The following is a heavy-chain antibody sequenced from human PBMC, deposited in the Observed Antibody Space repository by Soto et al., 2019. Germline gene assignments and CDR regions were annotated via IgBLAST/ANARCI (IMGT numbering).Heavy chain of an antibody. CDR1: GFTFSSYG. CDR3: ATVSESLDA. D-gene: IGHD3-16*02. J-gene: IGHJ6*02. V-gene: IGHV3-33*01. CDR2: IWYDGSNT. Sequence: GGSLRLSCAASGFTFSSYGMHWVRQAPGKGLEWVAVIWYDGSNTYYADSVKGRFTISRDNSKNTLYLQMNSLRAEDTAVYYCATVSESLDAWGQGTTVTVSS.